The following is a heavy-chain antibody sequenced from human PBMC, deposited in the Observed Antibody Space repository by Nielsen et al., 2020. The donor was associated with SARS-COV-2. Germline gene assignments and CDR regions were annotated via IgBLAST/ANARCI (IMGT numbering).Heavy chain of an antibody. J-gene: IGHJ4*01. CDR3: ARFLRGNSARYLDY. CDR1: GGSITSYY. CDR2: ISYSGST. V-gene: IGHV4-59*08. Sequence: SETLFLTCTVSGGSITSYYWRWIRQPPGTGLEWVGYISYSGSTTYNPSLKSRVTISADTSKNHFSLNLSSVTAADTALYYCARFLRGNSARYLDYWGHGTLVTVSS. D-gene: IGHD4-23*01.